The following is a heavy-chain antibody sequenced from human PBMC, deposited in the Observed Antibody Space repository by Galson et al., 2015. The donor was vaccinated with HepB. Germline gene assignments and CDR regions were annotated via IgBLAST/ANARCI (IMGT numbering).Heavy chain of an antibody. CDR2: IGFAGDT. D-gene: IGHD3-10*01. CDR1: GFSFRNYD. CDR3: VRGLFWFGEVNKYGMDV. Sequence: SLRLSCAASGFSFRNYDMHWVRQVTGKGPEWVSAIGFAGDTYYPGSVKGRFTISRDNAKNSLFLQMNSLRAGDTAVYYCVRGLFWFGEVNKYGMDVWGQGITVIVSS. V-gene: IGHV3-13*04. J-gene: IGHJ6*02.